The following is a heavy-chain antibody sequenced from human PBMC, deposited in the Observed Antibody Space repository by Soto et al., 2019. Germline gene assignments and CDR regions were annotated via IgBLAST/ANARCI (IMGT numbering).Heavy chain of an antibody. CDR3: ARGDSTDCSNGVCSFFYNHDMDV. V-gene: IGHV1-2*04. CDR2: INPKSGGT. CDR1: GYSFTDYH. D-gene: IGHD2-8*01. J-gene: IGHJ6*02. Sequence: QVQLVQSGAEVKKPGASVKVSCKASGYSFTDYHIHWVRQAPGQGLEWLGRINPKSGGTSTAQKFQGWVTMTTDTSIGAAAMELTRLTSDDTAIYYCARGDSTDCSNGVCSFFYNHDMDVCGQGTTVTVSS.